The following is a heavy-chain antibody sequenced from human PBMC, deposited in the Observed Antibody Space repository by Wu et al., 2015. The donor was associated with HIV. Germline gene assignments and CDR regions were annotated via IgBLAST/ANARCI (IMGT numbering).Heavy chain of an antibody. Sequence: QVQLVQSETEMKKPGASLKVSCKASGYTFSAYDINWVRQAPGQGLEWVGWMNPNSGNTGYPQKFQGRVTMTRDTSISTAYMELSSLKSEDTAVYYCARDSTITGAFDIWGQGTMVTVSS. CDR3: ARDSTITGAFDI. CDR2: MNPNSGNT. D-gene: IGHD2-8*01. CDR1: GYTFSAYD. J-gene: IGHJ3*02. V-gene: IGHV1-8*01.